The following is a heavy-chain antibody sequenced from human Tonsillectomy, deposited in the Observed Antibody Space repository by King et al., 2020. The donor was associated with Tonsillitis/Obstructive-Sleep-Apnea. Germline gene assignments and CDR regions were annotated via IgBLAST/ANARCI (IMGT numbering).Heavy chain of an antibody. Sequence: QVQLQQWGAGLLKPSETLSLTCAVYGGSFSGYFWRWVRQPPGKGLEWIGEINHSGSTNYNPSLKRRVTRSVDTPKNQFSLKLSSVTAADTAVYYCARGGYCSSNSCYLRWFDPWGQGTLVTVSS. CDR3: ARGGYCSSNSCYLRWFDP. J-gene: IGHJ5*02. CDR2: INHSGST. CDR1: GGSFSGYF. D-gene: IGHD2-2*01. V-gene: IGHV4-34*01.